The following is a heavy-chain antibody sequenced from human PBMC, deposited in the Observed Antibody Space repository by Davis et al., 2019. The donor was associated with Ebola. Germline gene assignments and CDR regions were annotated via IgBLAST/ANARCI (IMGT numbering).Heavy chain of an antibody. Sequence: PGGSLRLSCQGSGYSFTSSWLGWVRQTPGRGLEWMGIIYPGDSDSRYSPSFQGQVAISADKSTDTAYLQWSSLKASDTAMYYCARHGITGTTIDFWGQGTLVTVAS. CDR1: GYSFTSSW. CDR3: ARHGITGTTIDF. J-gene: IGHJ4*02. D-gene: IGHD1-7*01. CDR2: IYPGDSDS. V-gene: IGHV5-51*01.